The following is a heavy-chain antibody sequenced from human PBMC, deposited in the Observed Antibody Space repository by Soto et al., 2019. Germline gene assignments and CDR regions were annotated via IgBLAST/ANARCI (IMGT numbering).Heavy chain of an antibody. J-gene: IGHJ4*02. CDR3: AKDLNAITMINAADY. V-gene: IGHV3-30*18. D-gene: IGHD3-22*01. CDR1: GFTFSSYG. Sequence: QVQLVESGGGVVQPGRSLRLSCAASGFTFSSYGMHWVRQAPGKGLEWVAVISYDGSNKYYADSVKGRFTISRDNSKNTLYLQMNSLRAEDTAVYYCAKDLNAITMINAADYWGQGTLVTVSS. CDR2: ISYDGSNK.